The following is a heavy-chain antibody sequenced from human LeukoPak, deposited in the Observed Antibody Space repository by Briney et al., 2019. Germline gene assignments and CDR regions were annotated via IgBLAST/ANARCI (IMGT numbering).Heavy chain of an antibody. V-gene: IGHV4-34*01. CDR3: ARRNYSNYVY. Sequence: SETLSLTCAVYGGSFSGYYWSWIRQPPGKGLEWIGEINHSGSTNYNPSLKSRVTIPVDTSKNQFSLKLSSVTAADTAVYYCARRNYSNYVYWGQGTLVTVSS. CDR2: INHSGST. CDR1: GGSFSGYY. D-gene: IGHD4-11*01. J-gene: IGHJ4*02.